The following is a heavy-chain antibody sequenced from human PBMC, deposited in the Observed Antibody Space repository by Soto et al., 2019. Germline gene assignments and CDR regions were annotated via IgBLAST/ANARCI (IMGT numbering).Heavy chain of an antibody. CDR2: IYHTGRS. D-gene: IGHD1-1*01. CDR1: GGSLSGFP. CDR3: ARVSTEYDGNGAFDY. Sequence: VQLQESGPGQVKPSETLSLTCSVSGGSLSGFPWIWIRQPPGKGLEWVGYIYHTGRSNYTPSLKSRVTISLDMSRNQCSLQLTSVTAAYTALYYCARVSTEYDGNGAFDYLGLGTLVTVSS. J-gene: IGHJ4*02. V-gene: IGHV4-59*01.